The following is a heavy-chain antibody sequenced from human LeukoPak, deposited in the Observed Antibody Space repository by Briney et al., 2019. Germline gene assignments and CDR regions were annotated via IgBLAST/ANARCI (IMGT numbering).Heavy chain of an antibody. D-gene: IGHD6-13*01. CDR1: GFTFSDYY. CDR3: ARGHSSSWYSEYFQH. V-gene: IGHV3-11*01. Sequence: GGSLRLSCAASGFTFSDYYMSWIRQAPGKGLEWVSYISSSGSTIYYADSVKGRFTISRDNAKNSLYLQMNSLRAEDTAVYYCARGHSSSWYSEYFQHWGQGTLVTVSS. J-gene: IGHJ1*01. CDR2: ISSSGSTI.